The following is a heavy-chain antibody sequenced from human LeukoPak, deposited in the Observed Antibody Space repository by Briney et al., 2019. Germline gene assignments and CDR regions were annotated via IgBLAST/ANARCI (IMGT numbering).Heavy chain of an antibody. CDR1: GYSLTSYW. Sequence: GESLKISCKGSGYSLTSYWIGWVRQMPGKGLEWMGIIYPGDSDTRYSPSFQGQVTISADKSISTAYLQWNSLKASDTAMYYCARHLAVAGILRGNYFDYWGQGTLVTVSS. D-gene: IGHD6-19*01. J-gene: IGHJ4*02. CDR2: IYPGDSDT. CDR3: ARHLAVAGILRGNYFDY. V-gene: IGHV5-51*01.